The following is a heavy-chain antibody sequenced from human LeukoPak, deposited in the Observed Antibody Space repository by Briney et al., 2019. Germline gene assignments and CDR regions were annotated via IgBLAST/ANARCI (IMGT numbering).Heavy chain of an antibody. D-gene: IGHD3-22*01. V-gene: IGHV7-4-1*02. J-gene: IGHJ4*02. CDR2: IDTNTGNP. Sequence: ASVKVSCKASEYTFSSNAINWVRQAPGQGLEWMGWIDTNTGNPTYAQGLTGRFVFSLDTSVSTAYLQISSLKAEDTGEYFCARGYDSSGYFSDWGQGTLVTVSS. CDR3: ARGYDSSGYFSD. CDR1: EYTFSSNA.